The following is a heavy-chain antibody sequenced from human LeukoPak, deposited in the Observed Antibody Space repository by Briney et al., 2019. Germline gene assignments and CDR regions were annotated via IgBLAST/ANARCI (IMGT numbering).Heavy chain of an antibody. V-gene: IGHV4-61*08. CDR2: IYYSGST. J-gene: IGHJ5*02. CDR1: GGSISSGGYS. Sequence: SETLSLTCAVSGGSISSGGYSWSWIRQPPGKGLEWIGYIYYSGSTNYNPSLKSRVTISVDTSKNQFSLKLSSVTAADTAVYYCARHDHITMVRGVIITQYNWFDPWGQGTLVTVSS. D-gene: IGHD3-10*01. CDR3: ARHDHITMVRGVIITQYNWFDP.